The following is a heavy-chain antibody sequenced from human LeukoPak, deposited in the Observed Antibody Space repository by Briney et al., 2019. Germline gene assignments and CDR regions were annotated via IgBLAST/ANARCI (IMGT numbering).Heavy chain of an antibody. CDR3: AKNFYGDYNFFFDY. CDR1: GLTFSSYA. CDR2: ISGSGVTT. V-gene: IGHV3-23*01. Sequence: PGGCLRLSCAASGLTFSSYALAWVRQAPGKGLEWVSAISGSGVTTYYADSVEGHFTVSRDISKNTLYLQMNSLRAEDTAVYYCAKNFYGDYNFFFDYWGQGTLVTVSS. D-gene: IGHD4-17*01. J-gene: IGHJ4*02.